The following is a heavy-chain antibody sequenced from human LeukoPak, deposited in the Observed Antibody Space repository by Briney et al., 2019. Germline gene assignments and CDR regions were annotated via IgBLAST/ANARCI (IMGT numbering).Heavy chain of an antibody. CDR2: IIPIFGTA. CDR1: GGTFSIYA. CDR3: ARTGGCSSTSCSEFDP. V-gene: IGHV1-69*05. J-gene: IGHJ5*02. D-gene: IGHD2-2*01. Sequence: GASVKVSCRASGGTFSIYAISWVRQAPGQGLEWMGGIIPIFGTANYAQKFQSRVTITTDESTSTAYMELSSLRSEDTAVYYCARTGGCSSTSCSEFDPWGQGTLVTVSS.